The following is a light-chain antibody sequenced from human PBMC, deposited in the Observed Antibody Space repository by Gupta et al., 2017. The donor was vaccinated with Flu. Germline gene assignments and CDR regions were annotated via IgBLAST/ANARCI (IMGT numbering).Light chain of an antibody. V-gene: IGLV3-1*01. CDR1: KLGDKY. J-gene: IGLJ2*01. CDR3: QAWDSSTVV. CDR2: QDS. Sequence: SYALTHPPAVSVSQGDTASITCSGDKLGDKYACWYQQKPGQSPVLVIYQDSKRPSGIPERFSGSNSGNTATLTISGTQAMDEADYYCQAWDSSTVVVGGGTKLTVL.